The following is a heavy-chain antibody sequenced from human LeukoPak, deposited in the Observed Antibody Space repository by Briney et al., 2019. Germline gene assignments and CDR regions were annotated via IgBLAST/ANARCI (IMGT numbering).Heavy chain of an antibody. D-gene: IGHD3-16*02. J-gene: IGHJ4*02. Sequence: PGGSLRLSCAASGFTFSSYWMNWVRQAPGKGLEWVANIKQDGSDKYYVDSAKGRFIISRDNAKNSLYLQMNSLRAEDTAVYYCARSPGQDYVWGSYRPYYFDYWGQGTLVTVSS. CDR2: IKQDGSDK. V-gene: IGHV3-7*03. CDR1: GFTFSSYW. CDR3: ARSPGQDYVWGSYRPYYFDY.